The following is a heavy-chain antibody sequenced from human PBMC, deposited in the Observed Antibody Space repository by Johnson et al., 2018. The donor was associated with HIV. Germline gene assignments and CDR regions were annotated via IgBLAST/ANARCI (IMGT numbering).Heavy chain of an antibody. CDR1: GFTFNDYG. CDR3: AKDRLRDGYNRDAFDI. D-gene: IGHD5-24*01. V-gene: IGHV3-43D*03. Sequence: VQLVESGGGVVRPGESLRLSCAASGFTFNDYGMSWVRQVPGKGLEWVSLISWDGGSTYYADSVKGRFTISRDNSKNSLYLQMNSLRAEDTALYYCAKDRLRDGYNRDAFDIWGQGTMVTVSS. CDR2: ISWDGGST. J-gene: IGHJ3*02.